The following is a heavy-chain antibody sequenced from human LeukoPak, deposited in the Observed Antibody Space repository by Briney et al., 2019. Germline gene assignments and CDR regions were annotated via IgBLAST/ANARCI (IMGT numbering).Heavy chain of an antibody. CDR2: IYYSGST. Sequence: SETLSLTCTVSGGSINSYYWSWIRQPPGKGLEWVGYIYYSGSTNYNPSLKSRVTISVDTSKNQFSLKLSSVTAADTAVYYCARVETNDYGDYNWFDPWGQGTLVTVSS. D-gene: IGHD4-17*01. J-gene: IGHJ5*02. V-gene: IGHV4-59*01. CDR3: ARVETNDYGDYNWFDP. CDR1: GGSINSYY.